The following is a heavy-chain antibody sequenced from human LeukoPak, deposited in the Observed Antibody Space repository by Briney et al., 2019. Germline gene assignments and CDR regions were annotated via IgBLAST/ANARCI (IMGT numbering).Heavy chain of an antibody. V-gene: IGHV4-34*01. CDR1: AGSFSGYY. CDR3: ATAGNVVVVPAILGGGARYYYYYMDV. D-gene: IGHD2-2*01. Sequence: SETLSLTCAVYAGSFSGYYWSWIRQPPGKGLEWIGEINHRGSTNYNPSLKSRVTISVDTSKNQFSLKLSSVTAADTAVYYCATAGNVVVVPAILGGGARYYYYYMDVWGKGTTVTVSS. J-gene: IGHJ6*03. CDR2: INHRGST.